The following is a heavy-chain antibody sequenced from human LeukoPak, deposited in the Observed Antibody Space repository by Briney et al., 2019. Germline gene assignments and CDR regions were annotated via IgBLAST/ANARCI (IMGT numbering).Heavy chain of an antibody. CDR3: ARSPSNGDYVDY. Sequence: ASVKVSCKASGYTFTSYYMHWVRQAPGQGPEWMGIINPSGGSTSYAQKFQGSVTMTRDTSTSTVYMELSSLRSEDTAVYYCARSPSNGDYVDYWGQGTLVTVSS. CDR1: GYTFTSYY. J-gene: IGHJ4*02. V-gene: IGHV1-46*01. CDR2: INPSGGST. D-gene: IGHD4-17*01.